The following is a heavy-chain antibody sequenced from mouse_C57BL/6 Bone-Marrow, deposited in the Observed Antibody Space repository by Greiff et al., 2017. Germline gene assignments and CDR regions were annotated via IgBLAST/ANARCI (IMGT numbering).Heavy chain of an antibody. CDR3: AIKALFYYGYDEGFAY. J-gene: IGHJ3*01. V-gene: IGHV1-59*01. Sequence: VQLQQPGAELVRPGTSVKLSCKASGYTFTSYWMHWVKQRPGQGLEWIGVIDPSDSYTNYNQKFKGKATLTVDTSSSTAYMQLISLTSEDSAVYYCAIKALFYYGYDEGFAYWGQGTLVTVSA. CDR2: IDPSDSYT. D-gene: IGHD2-2*01. CDR1: GYTFTSYW.